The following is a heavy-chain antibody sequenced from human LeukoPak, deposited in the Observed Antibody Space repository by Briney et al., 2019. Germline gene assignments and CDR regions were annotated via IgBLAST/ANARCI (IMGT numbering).Heavy chain of an antibody. D-gene: IGHD2-2*01. V-gene: IGHV3-23*01. Sequence: GGSLRLSCAASGFTFDDYAMHWVRQAPGKGLEWVSAISGSGGSTYYADSVKGRFTISRDNSKNTLYLQMNSLRAEDTAVYYCAKYERVVPAAIYSWFDPWGQGTLVTVSS. CDR3: AKYERVVPAAIYSWFDP. J-gene: IGHJ5*02. CDR1: GFTFDDYA. CDR2: ISGSGGST.